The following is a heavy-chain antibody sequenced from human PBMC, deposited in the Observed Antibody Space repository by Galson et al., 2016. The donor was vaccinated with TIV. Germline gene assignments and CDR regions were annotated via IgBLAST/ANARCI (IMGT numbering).Heavy chain of an antibody. CDR2: ISPVIGTT. V-gene: IGHV1-69*05. Sequence: SVMVSCKASGDIFSNSGISWVRQAPGQGLEWMGGISPVIGTTNYAHKFQGRVTITTDKSTSTVYMDMNSLRSEDTAIYDCATMATGESGYSGTYYDYDVDVWGKGTTVTVSS. CDR3: ATMATGESGYSGTYYDYDVDV. J-gene: IGHJ6*03. CDR1: GDIFSNSG. D-gene: IGHD5-12*01.